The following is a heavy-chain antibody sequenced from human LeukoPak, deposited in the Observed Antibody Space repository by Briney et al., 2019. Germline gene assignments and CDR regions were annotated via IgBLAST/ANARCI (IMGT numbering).Heavy chain of an antibody. V-gene: IGHV5-51*01. CDR1: GYSFTNYW. CDR2: IYPGDSDT. CDR3: ARPYCSGGSCYGYFDY. D-gene: IGHD2-15*01. Sequence: GESLKISCKGSGYSFTNYWIGWVRQMPRKGLEWMGIIYPGDSDTRYSPSFQGQVTISADKSISTAYLQWSSLKASDTAMYYCARPYCSGGSCYGYFDYWGQGTLVTVSS. J-gene: IGHJ4*02.